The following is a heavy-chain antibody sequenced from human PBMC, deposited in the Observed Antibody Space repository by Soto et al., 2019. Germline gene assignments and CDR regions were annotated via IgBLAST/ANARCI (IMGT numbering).Heavy chain of an antibody. Sequence: QITLKESGPTLVKPTQTLTLTCTFSGFSLSTSGVGVGWIRQPPGKALEWLALIYWDDDKRYSPSLKSRLTITKDTAKNQVVLTMTNMDPVDTATYYCAHSRGRRAIFGVVTTAAGAFDIWGQGTMVTVSS. V-gene: IGHV2-5*02. CDR1: GFSLSTSGVG. J-gene: IGHJ3*02. CDR3: AHSRGRRAIFGVVTTAAGAFDI. D-gene: IGHD3-3*01. CDR2: IYWDDDK.